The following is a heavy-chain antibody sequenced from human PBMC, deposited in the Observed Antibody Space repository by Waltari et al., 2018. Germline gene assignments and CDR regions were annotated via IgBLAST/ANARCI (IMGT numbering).Heavy chain of an antibody. J-gene: IGHJ4*02. CDR2: IITSGST. V-gene: IGHV4-4*07. Sequence: QVQLQESGPGLVKPSETLSLTCTVSGGSISSYYWSWIRQPAGQGTEWIGRIITSGSTNYNPSLKSRVTMSVDTSKNQFSLKLSSVTAADTAVYYCARDSLVGSSWYEGYYFDYWGQGTLVTVSS. D-gene: IGHD6-13*01. CDR3: ARDSLVGSSWYEGYYFDY. CDR1: GGSISSYY.